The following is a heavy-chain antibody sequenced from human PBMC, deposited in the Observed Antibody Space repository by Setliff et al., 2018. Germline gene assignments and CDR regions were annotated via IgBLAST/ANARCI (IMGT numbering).Heavy chain of an antibody. CDR2: IFYSGYT. V-gene: IGHV4-59*01. Sequence: PSETLSLTCAVYGGSFSNYYWSWIRQPPGKGLEWIGFIFYSGYTHYNPSLKSRVTMSVDVSRDQFSLELSSVTAADTAVYFCARGSGRGYSYGLFDYWGQGSLVTVSS. CDR3: ARGSGRGYSYGLFDY. D-gene: IGHD5-18*01. J-gene: IGHJ4*02. CDR1: GGSFSNYY.